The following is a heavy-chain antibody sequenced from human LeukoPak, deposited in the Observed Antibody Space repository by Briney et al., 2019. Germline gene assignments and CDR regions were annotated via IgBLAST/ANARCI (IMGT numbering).Heavy chain of an antibody. CDR1: GDSVSSNRDT. D-gene: IGHD4-23*01. CDR2: IYYNSKWHS. Sequence: SQTLSLTCAISGDSVSSNRDTWNWIRPSPSRGLDWLGRIYYNSKWHSEYAVSVNSRILLPPHTTKNQFSLQLSSVTAAATAVYYCARGGMPTVVTPRGCWFEPWRQGTLVSVSS. CDR3: ARGGMPTVVTPRGCWFEP. V-gene: IGHV6-1*01. J-gene: IGHJ5*02.